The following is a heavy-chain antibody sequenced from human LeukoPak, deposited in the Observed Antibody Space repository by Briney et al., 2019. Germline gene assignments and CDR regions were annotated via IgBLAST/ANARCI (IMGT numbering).Heavy chain of an antibody. CDR1: GFTFSSYA. D-gene: IGHD3-16*02. V-gene: IGHV3-23*01. CDR3: AKARDSLGELSFH. CDR2: ISHDGGTP. J-gene: IGHJ4*02. Sequence: GGSLRLSCAASGFTFSSYAMSWVRQAPGKGLEWVSAISHDGGTPYYADSVKGRFTISRDSSKNTVYLQMNSLRAEDTAVYYCAKARDSLGELSFHGGQGTLVTVSS.